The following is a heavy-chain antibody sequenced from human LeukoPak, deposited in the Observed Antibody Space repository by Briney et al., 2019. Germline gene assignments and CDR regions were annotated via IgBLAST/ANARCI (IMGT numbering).Heavy chain of an antibody. CDR1: GGSISSSNW. V-gene: IGHV4-4*02. J-gene: IGHJ3*02. CDR3: ARRPYSSGWYGAFDI. D-gene: IGHD6-19*01. CDR2: IYHSGST. Sequence: KTSGTLSLTCAVSGGSISSSNWWSWVRQPPGKGLEWIGEIYHSGSTNYNPSLKSRVAISVDKSKNQFSLKLGSVTAADTAVYYCARRPYSSGWYGAFDIWGQGTMVTVSS.